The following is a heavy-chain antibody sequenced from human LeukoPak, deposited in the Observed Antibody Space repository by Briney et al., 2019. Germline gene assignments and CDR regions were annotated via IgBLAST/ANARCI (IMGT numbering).Heavy chain of an antibody. CDR1: GFTFSEYW. CDR2: IRLDGGEK. CDR3: ARDGAAAGLYFDL. V-gene: IGHV3-7*01. D-gene: IGHD6-13*01. Sequence: GGSLRLSCAVSGFTFSEYWMNWVRQAPGKGLELVASIRLDGGEKSYVDSVKGRFTISRDNTKNSLYLQMSSLRAEDTAVYYCARDGAAAGLYFDLWGQGTLVTVSS. J-gene: IGHJ4*01.